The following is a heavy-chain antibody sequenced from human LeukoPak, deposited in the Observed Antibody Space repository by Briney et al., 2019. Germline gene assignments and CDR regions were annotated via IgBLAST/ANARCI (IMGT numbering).Heavy chain of an antibody. CDR1: GFSFGTYA. CDR3: AKGITASRPNYFDS. Sequence: GGSLRLSCAASGFSFGTYAMTWVRQAPGKGLEWVSTISDTGGSTYYADSVKCPFTISRDNSKNTLYLQMNSLRAEDTAVYYCAKGITASRPNYFDSWGQGTLVTVSS. CDR2: ISDTGGST. D-gene: IGHD1-14*01. V-gene: IGHV3-23*01. J-gene: IGHJ4*02.